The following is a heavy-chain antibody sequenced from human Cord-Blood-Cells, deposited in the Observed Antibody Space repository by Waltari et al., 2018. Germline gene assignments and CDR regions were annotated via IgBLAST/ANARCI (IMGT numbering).Heavy chain of an antibody. CDR1: GFPFSSYS. Sequence: EVQLVESGGGLVKPGGSLRLSCAASGFPFSSYSMNWVRQASGKGLEWVSSISSSSSYIYYADSVKGRFTISRDNAKNSLYLQMNSLRAEDTAVYYCARVVGYCTNGVCYAFDIWGQGTMVTVSS. D-gene: IGHD2-8*01. CDR3: ARVVGYCTNGVCYAFDI. V-gene: IGHV3-21*01. CDR2: ISSSSSYI. J-gene: IGHJ3*02.